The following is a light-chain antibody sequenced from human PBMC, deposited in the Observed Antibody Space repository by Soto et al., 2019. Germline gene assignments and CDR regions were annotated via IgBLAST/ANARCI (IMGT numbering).Light chain of an antibody. CDR1: QSISTY. Sequence: EIQMTQSPSSLSASVGDRFTITCLASQSISTYLHWYQQKPGKAPNLLIYAASTLQSGVTSRFSGSGSGTDFTLTISSLQPEDFATYFCQPGYSTPLTVGGGTKVEIK. CDR2: AAS. V-gene: IGKV1-39*01. J-gene: IGKJ4*01. CDR3: QPGYSTPLT.